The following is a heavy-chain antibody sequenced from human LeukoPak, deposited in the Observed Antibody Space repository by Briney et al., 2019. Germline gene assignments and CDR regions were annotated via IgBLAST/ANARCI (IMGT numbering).Heavy chain of an antibody. D-gene: IGHD2-2*01. CDR3: ARVSCSFTSCYDY. J-gene: IGHJ4*02. Sequence: PSETLSLTCTVSGGSISSSNYYWGWIRQPPGKGLEWIGSIYYSGSTYYNPSLKSRVTISVDTSKNQFSLKLSSVTAADTAVYYCARVSCSFTSCYDYWGQGTLVTVSS. CDR2: IYYSGST. V-gene: IGHV4-39*07. CDR1: GGSISSSNYY.